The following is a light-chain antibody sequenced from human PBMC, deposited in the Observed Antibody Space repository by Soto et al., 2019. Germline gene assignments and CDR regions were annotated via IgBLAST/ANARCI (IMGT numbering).Light chain of an antibody. V-gene: IGKV3-15*01. CDR3: QQYNDWPPIT. CDR1: PSVTNF. Sequence: EIVLTQSRGTLSLSPGERATLSGRRSPSVTNFLAWYPQKPGQAPRLLIYDASTRATVIPARFSGSGSGTEFTLTISSLQSEDFAVYYCQQYNDWPPITFGQGTRLEIK. CDR2: DAS. J-gene: IGKJ5*01.